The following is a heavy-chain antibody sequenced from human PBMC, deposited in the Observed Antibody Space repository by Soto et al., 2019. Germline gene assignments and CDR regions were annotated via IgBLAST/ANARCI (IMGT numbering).Heavy chain of an antibody. J-gene: IGHJ6*03. CDR3: ARISAYCSSTSCYPLHYYYYYMDV. CDR2: INHSGST. V-gene: IGHV4-34*01. Sequence: SETLSLTCAVYGGSFSGYYWSWIRQPPGKGLEWIGEINHSGSTNYNPSLKSRVTISVDTSKNQFSLKLSSVTAADTAVYYCARISAYCSSTSCYPLHYYYYYMDVWGKGTTVTVSS. CDR1: GGSFSGYY. D-gene: IGHD2-2*01.